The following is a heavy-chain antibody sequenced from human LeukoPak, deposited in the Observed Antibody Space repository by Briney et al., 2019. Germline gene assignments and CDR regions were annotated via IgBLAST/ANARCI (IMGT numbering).Heavy chain of an antibody. CDR2: IYPGDSDT. CDR3: ARRWSDQGTKFDY. Sequence: GESLKISCKDSGYSFTSYWIAWVRQMPGKGLEWMGIIYPGDSDTRYSPSFQGQVTISADKSISTAYLQWSSLKASDTAMYYCARRWSDQGTKFDYWGQGTLVTVSS. CDR1: GYSFTSYW. J-gene: IGHJ4*02. V-gene: IGHV5-51*01. D-gene: IGHD1-1*01.